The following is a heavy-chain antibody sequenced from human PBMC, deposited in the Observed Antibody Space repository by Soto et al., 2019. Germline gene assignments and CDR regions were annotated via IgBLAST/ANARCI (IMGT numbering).Heavy chain of an antibody. Sequence: SETLSLTCTVSSDSISSYYWVWIRQSPGKGLEWIGYTDYSGSTNYNPSLKSRVTISVDTSKNQFSLKLSSVTAADTAVYYCARDASSNWFDPWGQGTVVTVSS. V-gene: IGHV4-59*12. J-gene: IGHJ5*02. D-gene: IGHD2-15*01. CDR2: TDYSGST. CDR3: ARDASSNWFDP. CDR1: SDSISSYY.